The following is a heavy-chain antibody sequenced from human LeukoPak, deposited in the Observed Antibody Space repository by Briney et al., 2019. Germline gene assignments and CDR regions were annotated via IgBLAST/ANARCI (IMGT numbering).Heavy chain of an antibody. CDR2: IYYSGST. CDR3: ARTIVVVPAAMWPPGHLYYYSMDV. D-gene: IGHD2-2*01. Sequence: SETLSLTCTVSGGSISSSGYYWGWIRQPPGRGLEWIGRIYYSGSTYYNPSLKSRVTISVDTSKNQFSLKLSSVTAADTALYYCARTIVVVPAAMWPPGHLYYYSMDVWGKGTTVTVSS. J-gene: IGHJ6*03. V-gene: IGHV4-39*01. CDR1: GGSISSSGYY.